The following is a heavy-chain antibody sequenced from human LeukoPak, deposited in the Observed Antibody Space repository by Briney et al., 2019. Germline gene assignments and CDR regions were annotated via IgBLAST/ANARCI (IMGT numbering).Heavy chain of an antibody. CDR1: GGSISSYY. V-gene: IGHV4-59*08. J-gene: IGHJ4*02. CDR3: AARIAAAGTDY. D-gene: IGHD6-13*01. Sequence: PSETLSLTCTASGGSISSYYWSWIRQPRGKGLEWIGYIYYSGSTNYNPSVKSRVTISVDTSKNQFSLKLSSVTAADTAVYYCAARIAAAGTDYWGQGTLVTVSS. CDR2: IYYSGST.